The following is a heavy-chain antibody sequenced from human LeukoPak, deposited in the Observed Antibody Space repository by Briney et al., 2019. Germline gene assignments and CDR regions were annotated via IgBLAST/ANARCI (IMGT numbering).Heavy chain of an antibody. CDR2: INHSGST. CDR1: GGSFSGYY. D-gene: IGHD3-22*01. Sequence: PSETLSLTCAVYGGSFSGYYWSWIRQPPGKGLEWIGEINHSGSTNYNPSLKSRVTISVDTSKNQFSLKLSSVTAADTAVYYCARGRRYYYDSSGSIIDYWGQGTLVTVSS. V-gene: IGHV4-34*01. J-gene: IGHJ4*02. CDR3: ARGRRYYYDSSGSIIDY.